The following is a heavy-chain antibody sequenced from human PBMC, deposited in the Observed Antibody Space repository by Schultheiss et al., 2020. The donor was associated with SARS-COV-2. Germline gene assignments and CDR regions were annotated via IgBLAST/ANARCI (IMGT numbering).Heavy chain of an antibody. J-gene: IGHJ6*02. V-gene: IGHV1-69*10. Sequence: SVKVSCKASGYTFTSYGISWVRQAPGQGLEWMGGIIPILGVANYAQKFQGRVTITANTSTTTAYMELSSLRSEDTAVYYCATHHPSTARTYAMDVWGQGTTVTVSS. CDR3: ATHHPSTARTYAMDV. CDR1: GYTFTSYG. CDR2: IIPILGVA.